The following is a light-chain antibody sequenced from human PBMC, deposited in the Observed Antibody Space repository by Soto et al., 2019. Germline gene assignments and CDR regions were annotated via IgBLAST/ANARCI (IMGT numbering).Light chain of an antibody. CDR1: QSVSSH. CDR3: QQRSNRPRFT. J-gene: IGKJ3*01. Sequence: EIVMTQSPATRSASPGERATLSCGASQSVSSHLACYQQKPAQAPRLLIFGASTRATGIPARFSGSGSGTDFTLSISSLEPEDFAVYYCQQRSNRPRFTFGPGTKVDNK. CDR2: GAS. V-gene: IGKV3-11*01.